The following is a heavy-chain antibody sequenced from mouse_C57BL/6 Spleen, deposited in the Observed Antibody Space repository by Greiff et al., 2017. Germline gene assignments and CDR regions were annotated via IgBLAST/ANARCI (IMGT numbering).Heavy chain of an antibody. J-gene: IGHJ1*03. D-gene: IGHD1-1*01. V-gene: IGHV5-9*04. CDR1: GFTFSSYT. Sequence: EVQVVESGGGLVKPGGSLKLSCAASGFTFSSYTMSWVRQTPEQRLEWVATISGGGGNTYYPDSVKGRFTISRDNAKNTLYLQMSSLRSEDTAVYYCARHPPITTVAEYFDVWGTGTSVTVSS. CDR3: ARHPPITTVAEYFDV. CDR2: ISGGGGNT.